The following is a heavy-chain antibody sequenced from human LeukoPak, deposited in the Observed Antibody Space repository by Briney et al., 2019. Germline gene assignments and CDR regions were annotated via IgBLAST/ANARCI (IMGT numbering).Heavy chain of an antibody. D-gene: IGHD5-24*01. Sequence: GGSLRLSCAASGFTVSNNHMNWVRQTPGKGLEWVSIIHSDGRTSHADSVKGRFTISRDSSKNTLYLQMDSLRPEDTAVYYCVKDPKDGYAHFDCWGQGTLVTVSS. J-gene: IGHJ4*02. CDR2: IHSDGRT. CDR3: VKDPKDGYAHFDC. CDR1: GFTVSNNH. V-gene: IGHV3-66*02.